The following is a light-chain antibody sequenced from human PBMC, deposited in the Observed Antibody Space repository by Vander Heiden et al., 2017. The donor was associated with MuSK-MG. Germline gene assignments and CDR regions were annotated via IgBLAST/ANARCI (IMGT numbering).Light chain of an antibody. J-gene: IGLJ3*02. V-gene: IGLV1-47*02. Sequence: PSASGTPGQRVTISCSGSSSNIGSNYVYWYQQLPGTAPKLLIYSNNQRPSGVPDRFSGAKSGTSASPAISGLRSEDEADDYCAAWDDSLSGLNWVFGGGTKLTVL. CDR3: AAWDDSLSGLNWV. CDR1: SSNIGSNY. CDR2: SNN.